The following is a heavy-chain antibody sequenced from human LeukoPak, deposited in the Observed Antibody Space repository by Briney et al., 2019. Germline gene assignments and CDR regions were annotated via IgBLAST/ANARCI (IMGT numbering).Heavy chain of an antibody. V-gene: IGHV3-48*03. Sequence: PGGSLRLSCAASGFTFSSYGMNWVRQAPGKGLEWVSYISSSGSTIYYADSVKGRFTISRDNSKNTLYLQMNSLRAEDTAVYYCAKGVNYYGSGSYYKPNPYFDYWGQGTLVTVSS. J-gene: IGHJ4*02. CDR1: GFTFSSYG. D-gene: IGHD3-10*01. CDR2: ISSSGSTI. CDR3: AKGVNYYGSGSYYKPNPYFDY.